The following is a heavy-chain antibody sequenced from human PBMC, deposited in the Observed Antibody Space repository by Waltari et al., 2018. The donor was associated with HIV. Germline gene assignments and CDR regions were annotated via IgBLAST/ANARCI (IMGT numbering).Heavy chain of an antibody. J-gene: IGHJ4*02. CDR3: ARERGARRNDF. V-gene: IGHV3-7*01. CDR2: IKQDGCRK. CDR1: GLTFSYYC. Sequence: EVQLVESGGGLVQPGGSLRLSCAASGLTFSYYCMRWVRQAPGKWLEGVDKIKQDGCRKKNVDSRKGRLTSSRENAQSSVYLQMNSRRVEETAGYYCARERGARRNDFWGQGTLVTGSS. D-gene: IGHD2-15*01.